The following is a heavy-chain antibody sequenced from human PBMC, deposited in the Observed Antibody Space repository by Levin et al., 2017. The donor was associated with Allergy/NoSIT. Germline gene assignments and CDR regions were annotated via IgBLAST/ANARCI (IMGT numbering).Heavy chain of an antibody. J-gene: IGHJ4*02. CDR2: ISYDGSNK. D-gene: IGHD6-19*01. CDR3: AKDQSRYSSGWLDY. Sequence: GESLKISCAASGFTFSSYGMHWVRQAPGKGLEWVAVISYDGSNKYYADSVKGRFTISRDNSKNTLYLQMNSLRAEDTAVYYCAKDQSRYSSGWLDYWGQGTLVTVSS. CDR1: GFTFSSYG. V-gene: IGHV3-30*18.